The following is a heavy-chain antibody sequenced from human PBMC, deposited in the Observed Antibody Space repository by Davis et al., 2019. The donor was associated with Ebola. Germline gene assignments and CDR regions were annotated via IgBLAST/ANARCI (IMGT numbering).Heavy chain of an antibody. J-gene: IGHJ6*02. CDR1: GYTFTSYA. CDR2: IIPIFGTA. CDR3: ARAVITFGGVIVNNYYYYYGMDV. V-gene: IGHV1-69*06. Sequence: SVKVSCKASGYTFTSYAISWVRHAPGQGLEWMGGIIPIFGTANYAQKFQGRVMITADKSTSTAYMELSSLRSEDTAVYYCARAVITFGGVIVNNYYYYYGMDVWGQGTTVTVSS. D-gene: IGHD3-16*02.